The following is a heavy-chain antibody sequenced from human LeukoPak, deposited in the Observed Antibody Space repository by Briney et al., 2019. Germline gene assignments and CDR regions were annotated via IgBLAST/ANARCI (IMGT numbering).Heavy chain of an antibody. CDR2: INPSGGST. CDR1: GYTLTELS. Sequence: ASVKVSCKVSGYTLTELSMHWVRQAPGQGLEWMGIINPSGGSTSYAQKFQGRVTMTRDTSTSTVYMELSSLRSEDTAVYYCASVGSKGYCSGGSCYSFDYFDYWGQGTLVTVSS. V-gene: IGHV1-46*01. J-gene: IGHJ4*02. CDR3: ASVGSKGYCSGGSCYSFDYFDY. D-gene: IGHD2-15*01.